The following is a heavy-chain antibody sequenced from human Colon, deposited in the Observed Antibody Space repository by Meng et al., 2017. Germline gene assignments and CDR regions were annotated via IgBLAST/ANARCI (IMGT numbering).Heavy chain of an antibody. J-gene: IGHJ5*02. CDR3: AKGRRGFSYGPDH. CDR2: MSGSGATK. D-gene: IGHD5-18*01. Sequence: VELVEAGGGVIQAGGSLRLSCAASGFSVSSDYMAWVRQTPGKGLDWVSVMSGSGATKYYADSVKGRFTISRDNSKNTLFLEMNSLRVEDTAVYFCAKGRRGFSYGPDHWGQGTLVTVSS. CDR1: GFSVSSDY. V-gene: IGHV3-23*04.